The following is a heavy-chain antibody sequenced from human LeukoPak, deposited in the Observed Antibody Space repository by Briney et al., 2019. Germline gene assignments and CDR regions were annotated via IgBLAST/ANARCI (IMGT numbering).Heavy chain of an antibody. Sequence: GGSLRLSCAASGFTFSSYGMHWVRQAPGKGLEWVANINQGGSETYYVDSVKGRFTISRDNAKNSLFLQLNSLRAEDTAVYYCARSPGVGTVDYWGQGSLVTVSS. V-gene: IGHV3-7*01. CDR2: INQGGSET. CDR3: ARSPGVGTVDY. J-gene: IGHJ4*02. CDR1: GFTFSSYG. D-gene: IGHD3-3*01.